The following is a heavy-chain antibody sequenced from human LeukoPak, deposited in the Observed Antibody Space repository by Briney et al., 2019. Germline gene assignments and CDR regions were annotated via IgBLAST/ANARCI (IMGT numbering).Heavy chain of an antibody. CDR2: ISGSGGST. Sequence: GRSLRLSCAASGFTFSSYAMSWVRQAPGKGLEWVSAISGSGGSTYYADSVKGRFTISRDNSKNTLYLQMNSLRAGDTAVYYCAPGGDYGGYVSLGDKGYWGQGTLVTVSS. D-gene: IGHD4-17*01. J-gene: IGHJ4*02. CDR1: GFTFSSYA. V-gene: IGHV3-23*01. CDR3: APGGDYGGYVSLGDKGY.